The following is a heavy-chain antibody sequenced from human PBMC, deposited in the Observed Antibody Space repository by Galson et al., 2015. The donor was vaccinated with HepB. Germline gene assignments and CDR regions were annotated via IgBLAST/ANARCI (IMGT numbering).Heavy chain of an antibody. CDR1: GFTFSSYA. CDR2: ISYDGSNK. Sequence: SLRLSCAASGFTFSSYAMHWVRQAPGKGLEWVAVISYDGSNKYYADSVKGRFTISRDNSKNTLYLQMNSLRAEDTAVYYCARVPVVTATEDYWGQGTLVTVSS. CDR3: ARVPVVTATEDY. D-gene: IGHD2-21*02. V-gene: IGHV3-30*04. J-gene: IGHJ4*02.